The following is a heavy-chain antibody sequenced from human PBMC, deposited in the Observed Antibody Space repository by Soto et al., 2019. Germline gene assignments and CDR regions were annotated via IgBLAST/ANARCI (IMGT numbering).Heavy chain of an antibody. CDR1: GYSFTSYW. D-gene: IGHD4-17*01. J-gene: IGHJ6*02. Sequence: PGESLKISCKGSGYSFTSYWIGWVRQMPGKGLEWMGIIYPGDSDTRYSPSFQGQVTISADKSISTAYLQWSSLKASDTAMYYCARNLPITNDYGDSEALGYYYYGMDVWGQGTTVTVSS. V-gene: IGHV5-51*01. CDR3: ARNLPITNDYGDSEALGYYYYGMDV. CDR2: IYPGDSDT.